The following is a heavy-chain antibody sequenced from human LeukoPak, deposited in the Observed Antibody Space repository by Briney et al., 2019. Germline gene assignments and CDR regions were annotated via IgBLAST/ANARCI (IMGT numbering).Heavy chain of an antibody. D-gene: IGHD3-22*01. CDR2: ISAYNGNT. CDR1: GYTFTSYA. J-gene: IGHJ4*02. Sequence: ASVKVSCKASGYTFTSYAMNWVRQAPGQGLEWMGWISAYNGNTNYAQKLQGRVTMTTDTSTSTAYMELRSLRSDDTAVYYCASSYYDSSGYYYRFDYWGQGTLVTVSS. V-gene: IGHV1-18*01. CDR3: ASSYYDSSGYYYRFDY.